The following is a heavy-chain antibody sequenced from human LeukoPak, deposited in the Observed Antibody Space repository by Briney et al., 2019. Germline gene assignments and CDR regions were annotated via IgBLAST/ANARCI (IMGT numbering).Heavy chain of an antibody. J-gene: IGHJ4*02. CDR1: GYTFTSYG. Sequence: ASVKVSCKASGYTFTSYGISWVRQAPGQGLEWMGWMNPNSGNTGYAQKFQGRVTMTRNTSISTAYMELSSLRSEDTAVYYCARGPLAYCGGDCYPPNFDYWGQGTLVTVSS. D-gene: IGHD2-21*02. CDR2: MNPNSGNT. V-gene: IGHV1-8*02. CDR3: ARGPLAYCGGDCYPPNFDY.